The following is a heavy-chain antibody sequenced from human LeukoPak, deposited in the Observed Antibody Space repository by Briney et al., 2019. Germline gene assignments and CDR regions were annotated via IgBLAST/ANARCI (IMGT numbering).Heavy chain of an antibody. D-gene: IGHD6-19*01. CDR3: ARRVQWLAYNWFDP. V-gene: IGHV4-4*09. CDR2: IYTCGST. Sequence: SETLSLTCTVSGGSISSYYWSWIRQPPGKGLEWIGYIYTCGSTNYNPSLKSRVTISVDTSKNQFSLKLSSVTAADTAVYYCARRVQWLAYNWFDPWGQGTLVTVSS. CDR1: GGSISSYY. J-gene: IGHJ5*02.